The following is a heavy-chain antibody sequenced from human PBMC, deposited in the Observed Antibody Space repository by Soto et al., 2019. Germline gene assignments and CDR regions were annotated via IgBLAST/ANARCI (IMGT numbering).Heavy chain of an antibody. V-gene: IGHV3-21*06. CDR2: VSGDSSYI. Sequence: EVQVVESGGGLVKPGGSLRLSCVASGFTFNSHALNWVHQAPGKGLEWVSSVSGDSSYIYYADSLKGRFTTSRDNARNSVYLQMNSLRAEDTAVYYCAAEVTSDAFDFWGQGTVVTVS. J-gene: IGHJ3*01. D-gene: IGHD2-21*02. CDR1: GFTFNSHA. CDR3: AAEVTSDAFDF.